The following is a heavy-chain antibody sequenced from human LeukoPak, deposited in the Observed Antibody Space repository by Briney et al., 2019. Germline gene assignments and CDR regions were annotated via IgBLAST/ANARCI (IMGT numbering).Heavy chain of an antibody. CDR1: GFTFSSYA. D-gene: IGHD3-22*01. V-gene: IGHV3-64*01. J-gene: IGHJ4*02. CDR2: ISSNGGST. CDR3: ARVVSSSDLIDY. Sequence: GGSLRLSCAASGFTFSSYAMHWGRQAPGKGLEYVSTISSNGGSTYYANSVKGRFTISRGNSKNTLYLQMNSLRADDTAVYYCARVVSSSDLIDYWGQGTLVTVSS.